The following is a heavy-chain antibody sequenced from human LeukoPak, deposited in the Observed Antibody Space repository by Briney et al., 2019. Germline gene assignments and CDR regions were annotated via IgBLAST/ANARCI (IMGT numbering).Heavy chain of an antibody. CDR3: ARESGYGSGSIGEYCFDY. Sequence: ASVKVSCKASGYTFTSYGISWVRQAPGQGLEWMGIINPSGGSTSYAQKFQGRVTMTRDMSTSTVYMELSSLRSEDTAVYYCARESGYGSGSIGEYCFDYWGQGTLVTVSS. V-gene: IGHV1-46*01. CDR2: INPSGGST. D-gene: IGHD3-10*01. CDR1: GYTFTSYG. J-gene: IGHJ4*02.